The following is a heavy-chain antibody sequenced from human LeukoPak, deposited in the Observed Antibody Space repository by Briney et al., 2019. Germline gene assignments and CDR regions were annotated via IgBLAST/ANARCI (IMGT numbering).Heavy chain of an antibody. CDR2: IYSDGSST. V-gene: IGHV3-74*03. CDR1: GFTFSTYW. D-gene: IGHD2-15*01. Sequence: GGSLRLSCAASGFTFSTYWIHWVRQAPGKGLVWVSRIYSDGSSTTYADSVKGRFTISRDNSKNTLYLQMNTLRAEDTAVYYCAKESPPPPPGNTPFDAFDMWGQGTMVTVSS. CDR3: AKESPPPPPGNTPFDAFDM. J-gene: IGHJ3*02.